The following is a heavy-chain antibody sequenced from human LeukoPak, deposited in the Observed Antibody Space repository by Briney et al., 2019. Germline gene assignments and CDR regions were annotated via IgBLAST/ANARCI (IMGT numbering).Heavy chain of an antibody. V-gene: IGHV3-74*01. CDR3: ARLYCSGGSCYLDY. D-gene: IGHD2-15*01. Sequence: GGSLRLSCAASGFTFSSYWMHWVRHAPGKGLVWVSRINSDGSSTSYADSVKGRFTISRDNAKNTLYLQMNSLRAEDTAVYYCARLYCSGGSCYLDYWGQGTLVTVSS. CDR1: GFTFSSYW. CDR2: INSDGSST. J-gene: IGHJ4*02.